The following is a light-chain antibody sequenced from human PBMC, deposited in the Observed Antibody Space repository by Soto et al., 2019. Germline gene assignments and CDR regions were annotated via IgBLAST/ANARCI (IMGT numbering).Light chain of an antibody. Sequence: TQSPSSVSASVGDRVTITCRASQGISSYLVWYQQKPGQAPRLLIYGASSRATGIPDRFSGSGSGTDFTLTISRLEPEDFAVYYCQQYGSSPQTFGQGTKVEIK. CDR3: QQYGSSPQT. V-gene: IGKV3-20*01. CDR1: QGISSY. CDR2: GAS. J-gene: IGKJ1*01.